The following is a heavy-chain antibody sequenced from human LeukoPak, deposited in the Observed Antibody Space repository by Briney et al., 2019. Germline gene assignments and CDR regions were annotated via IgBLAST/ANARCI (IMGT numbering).Heavy chain of an antibody. Sequence: GGSLRLSCAASGFTVSSNYMSWVRQAPGKGLEWVSVIYSGGSTYYADSVKGRFTISRDNSKNTLYLQMNSLRAEDTAVYYCARGGSSWYGYWYFDLWGRGTLVTVSS. D-gene: IGHD6-13*01. J-gene: IGHJ2*01. CDR2: IYSGGST. CDR1: GFTVSSNY. CDR3: ARGGSSWYGYWYFDL. V-gene: IGHV3-53*01.